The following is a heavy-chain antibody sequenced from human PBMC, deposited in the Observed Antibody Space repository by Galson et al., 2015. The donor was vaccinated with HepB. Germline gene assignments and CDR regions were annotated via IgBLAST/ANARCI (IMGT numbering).Heavy chain of an antibody. CDR3: AREGIAEAKYFGY. J-gene: IGHJ4*02. V-gene: IGHV1-46*01. CDR1: GYTFTNYY. CDR2: INPSNGRT. D-gene: IGHD6-13*01. Sequence: SVKVSCKASGYTFTNYYIHWVRQAPGQVFEWMITINPSNGRTRSAQKFQGRVTVTRDTSTSTVYMELSSLRSEDTAVYYCAREGIAEAKYFGYWGQGTLVSVSS.